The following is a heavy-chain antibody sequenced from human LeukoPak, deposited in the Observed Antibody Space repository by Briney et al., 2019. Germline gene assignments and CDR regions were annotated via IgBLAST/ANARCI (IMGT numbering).Heavy chain of an antibody. Sequence: ASVKVSCKASGYTFTSYAMNWVRQAPGQGLEWMGWINTNTGNPTYAQGFTGRFVFSLDTSVSTAYLQISSLKAEDTAVYYCARGWVDYDILTGYGSPHAFDIWGQGTMVTVSS. CDR3: ARGWVDYDILTGYGSPHAFDI. CDR2: INTNTGNP. V-gene: IGHV7-4-1*02. D-gene: IGHD3-9*01. CDR1: GYTFTSYA. J-gene: IGHJ3*02.